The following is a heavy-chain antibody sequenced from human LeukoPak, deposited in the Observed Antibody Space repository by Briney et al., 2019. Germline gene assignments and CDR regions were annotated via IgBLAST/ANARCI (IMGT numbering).Heavy chain of an antibody. V-gene: IGHV4-4*07. CDR2: MYSSGKT. CDR1: GGSISSNY. Sequence: SETLSLTCSVSGGSISSNYWSWIRQPAGERLEWIGRMYSSGKTNYNPSLKSRVTMSVDTSKNQLSLKVTSVTAADTAVYYCASRERLGAFDYWGQGTLVTVSS. CDR3: ASRERLGAFDY. J-gene: IGHJ4*02.